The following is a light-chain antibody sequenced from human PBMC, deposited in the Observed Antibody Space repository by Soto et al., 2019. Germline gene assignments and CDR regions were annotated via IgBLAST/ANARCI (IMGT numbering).Light chain of an antibody. CDR2: GAS. V-gene: IGKV3-20*01. J-gene: IGKJ1*01. Sequence: EIVLTQSPGTLSLSPGERATLSCRASQSVSSSYLAWYQQKPGQAPRLLIYGASSRATGIPDRFSGGGSGTDFTLNISSLEPEDFAVYYCQQYGSSPGTFGQGTKVEIK. CDR1: QSVSSSY. CDR3: QQYGSSPGT.